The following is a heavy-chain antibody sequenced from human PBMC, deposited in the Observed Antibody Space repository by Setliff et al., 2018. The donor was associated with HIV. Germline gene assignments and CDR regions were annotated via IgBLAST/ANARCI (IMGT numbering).Heavy chain of an antibody. CDR1: GGSISSYY. J-gene: IGHJ6*03. Sequence: SETLSLTCTVSGGSISSYYWSWIRQPPGKGLEWIGRIYTSGSTNYNPYLKSRVTISLDTSKNQFSLNLSSVTAADTAVYYCARRSPGGGYYIDVWGKGTTVTVSS. CDR3: ARRSPGGGYYIDV. CDR2: IYTSGST. V-gene: IGHV4-4*08. D-gene: IGHD3-16*01.